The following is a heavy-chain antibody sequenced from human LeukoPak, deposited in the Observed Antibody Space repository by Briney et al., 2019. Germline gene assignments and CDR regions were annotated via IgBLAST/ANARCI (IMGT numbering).Heavy chain of an antibody. Sequence: PGGSLRLSCAASGFTFSSYGMHWVRQAPGKGLEWVAVISYDGSNKYFADSVKGRFTISRDNSKNTLYLQMNSLRAEDAAVYSCAKDPGGEPPSDYFDYWGQGTLVTVSS. CDR3: AKDPGGEPPSDYFDY. D-gene: IGHD3-16*01. J-gene: IGHJ4*02. CDR1: GFTFSSYG. V-gene: IGHV3-30*18. CDR2: ISYDGSNK.